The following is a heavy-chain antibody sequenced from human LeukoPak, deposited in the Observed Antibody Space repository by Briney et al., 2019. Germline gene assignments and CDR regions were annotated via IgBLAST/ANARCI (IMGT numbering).Heavy chain of an antibody. Sequence: TSETLSLTCSVSGDSLSSSHTYYWGWIRQPPGKGLEWIGSSYFRGSTYSSPSLRSRVVISVDTSKNQFSLKLNSVTAADTAVYYCGSSHSSSWYDWWGQGTLVTVTS. CDR3: GSSHSSSWYDW. V-gene: IGHV4-39*07. CDR2: SYFRGST. CDR1: GDSLSSSHTYY. J-gene: IGHJ4*02. D-gene: IGHD6-13*01.